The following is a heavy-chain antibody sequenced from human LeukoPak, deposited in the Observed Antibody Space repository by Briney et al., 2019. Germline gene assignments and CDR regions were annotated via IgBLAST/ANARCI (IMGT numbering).Heavy chain of an antibody. Sequence: GGSLRLSCAASGFTFTRFNMNWVRQAPGKGLELVSSITTSGTYIYYADSVKGRFTISRDNAKNSLYLQMNSLRAENRRVYYMARPFYYDTNGGEGMDVWGQGTTVTVSS. CDR2: ITTSGTYI. CDR3: ARPFYYDTNGGEGMDV. D-gene: IGHD3-22*01. V-gene: IGHV3-21*03. CDR1: GFTFTRFN. J-gene: IGHJ6*02.